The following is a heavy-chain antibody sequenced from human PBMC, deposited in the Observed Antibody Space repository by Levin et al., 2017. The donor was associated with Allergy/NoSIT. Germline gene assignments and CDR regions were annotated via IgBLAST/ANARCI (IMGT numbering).Heavy chain of an antibody. D-gene: IGHD2-15*01. CDR1: GYTFTGYY. V-gene: IGHV1-2*06. CDR2: INPNSGGT. CDR3: ARLVVVAATKAVNFDY. J-gene: IGHJ4*02. Sequence: ASVKVSCKASGYTFTGYYMHWVRQAPGQGLEWMGRINPNSGGTNYAQKFQGRVTMTRDTSISTAYMELSRLRSDDTAVYYCARLVVVAATKAVNFDYWGQGTLVTVSS.